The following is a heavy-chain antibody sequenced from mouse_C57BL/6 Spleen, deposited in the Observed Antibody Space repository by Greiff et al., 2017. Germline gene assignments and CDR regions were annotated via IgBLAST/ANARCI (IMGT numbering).Heavy chain of an antibody. J-gene: IGHJ2*01. D-gene: IGHD1-1*01. V-gene: IGHV1-81*01. CDR3: ARGYGSSYLYYFDY. CDR1: GYTFTSYG. Sequence: QVQLQQSGAELARPGASVKLSCKASGYTFTSYGISWVKQRTGQGLEWIGEIYPRSGNTYYNEKFKGKATLTADKSSSTAYMELRSLTSEDSAVYICARGYGSSYLYYFDYWGQGTTLTVSS. CDR2: IYPRSGNT.